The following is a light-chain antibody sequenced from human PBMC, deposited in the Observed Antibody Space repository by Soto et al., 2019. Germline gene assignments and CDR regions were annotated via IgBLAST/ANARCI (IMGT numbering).Light chain of an antibody. Sequence: QSVLTQPRSVSGSPGQSVTISCTGTSSDVGGYNYVSWYQQHPGKAPKLMIYDVSKRPSGVPDRFSGSKSGNTASLTISGLQAEDEADYYCCSYAGSYVTSSMFGGGTKVTVL. CDR3: CSYAGSYVTSSM. J-gene: IGLJ3*02. CDR1: SSDVGGYNY. V-gene: IGLV2-11*01. CDR2: DVS.